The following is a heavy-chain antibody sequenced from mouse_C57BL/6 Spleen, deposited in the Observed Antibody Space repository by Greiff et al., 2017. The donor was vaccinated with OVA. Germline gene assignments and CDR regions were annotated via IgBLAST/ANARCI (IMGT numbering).Heavy chain of an antibody. J-gene: IGHJ2*01. CDR2: ISGGGGNT. Sequence: EVKLMESGGGLVKPGGSLKLSCAASGFTFSSYTMSWVRQTPEKRLEWVATISGGGGNTYYPDSVKGRFTISRDNAKTTLYLQMSSLRSEDTALYYCARNYYGSSSYFDYWGQGTTLTVSS. CDR3: ARNYYGSSSYFDY. D-gene: IGHD1-1*01. CDR1: GFTFSSYT. V-gene: IGHV5-9*01.